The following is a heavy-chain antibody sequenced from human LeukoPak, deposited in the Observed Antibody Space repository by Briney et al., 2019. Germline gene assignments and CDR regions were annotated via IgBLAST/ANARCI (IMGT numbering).Heavy chain of an antibody. J-gene: IGHJ4*02. CDR1: GGSFSGYY. CDR2: INHSGST. D-gene: IGHD6-25*01. V-gene: IGHV4-34*01. CDR3: AGIAADPRANFDY. Sequence: SETLSLTCAVYGGSFSGYYWSWIRQPPGRGLEWIGEINHSGSTNYNPSLKSRVTISVDTSKNQFSLKLSSVTAADTAVYYCAGIAADPRANFDYWGQGTLVTVSS.